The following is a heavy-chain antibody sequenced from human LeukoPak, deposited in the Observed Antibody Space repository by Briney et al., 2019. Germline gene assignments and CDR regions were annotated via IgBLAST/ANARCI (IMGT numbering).Heavy chain of an antibody. V-gene: IGHV3-23*01. J-gene: IGHJ4*02. CDR3: AEVSSSGWYARFDF. CDR1: GFTFSSYA. Sequence: GGSLRLSCADSGFTFSSYAMSWVRQAPGKGLEWVSGISGSGGTTYHADSVKGRFTISRDNSKNTLYLQMSSLRAEDTAVYYCAEVSSSGWYARFDFWGQGTLVTVSS. CDR2: ISGSGGTT. D-gene: IGHD6-19*01.